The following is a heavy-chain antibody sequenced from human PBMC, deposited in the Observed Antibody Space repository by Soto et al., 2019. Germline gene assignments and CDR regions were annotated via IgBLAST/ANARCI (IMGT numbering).Heavy chain of an antibody. CDR1: GFHFSSYA. V-gene: IGHV3-23*01. Sequence: EVQLLDSGGGLVQPGGSLRLSFPASGFHFSSYAMSWVRQAPGKGLEWVSGISGSGCSTYYADSVKGRSPISRDNSKKSPYLQMKRRRAEDTAVYDCAKEEGYSSGWTEVDYWGQGTLVTVS. D-gene: IGHD6-19*01. CDR2: ISGSGCST. J-gene: IGHJ4*02. CDR3: AKEEGYSSGWTEVDY.